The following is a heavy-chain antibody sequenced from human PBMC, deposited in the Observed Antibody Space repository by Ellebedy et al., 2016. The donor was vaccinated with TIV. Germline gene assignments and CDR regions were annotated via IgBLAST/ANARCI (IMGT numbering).Heavy chain of an antibody. J-gene: IGHJ6*02. V-gene: IGHV1-18*01. Sequence: AASVKVSCKASGYTFTSYGISWVRQAPGQGLEWMGWISAYNGNTNYAQKLQGRVTMTTDTSTSTAYMELRSLRSDDTAVHYCARVAEGSSWYGGYYYYGMDVWGQGTTVTVSS. CDR1: GYTFTSYG. CDR3: ARVAEGSSWYGGYYYYGMDV. D-gene: IGHD6-13*01. CDR2: ISAYNGNT.